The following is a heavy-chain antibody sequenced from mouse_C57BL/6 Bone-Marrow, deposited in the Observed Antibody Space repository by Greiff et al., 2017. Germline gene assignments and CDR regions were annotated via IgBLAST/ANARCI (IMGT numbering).Heavy chain of an antibody. Sequence: EVQRVESGGDLVKPGGSLKLSCAASGFTFSSYGMPWVRQTPDKRLEWVATISSGGSYTYYPDSVKGRFTMSRDNAKNTLYLQMSSLKSEDTAMYDWARHPSYSYYFGYWGQGTTLTVSS. CDR3: ARHPSYSYYFGY. CDR1: GFTFSSYG. V-gene: IGHV5-6*01. D-gene: IGHD2-10*01. CDR2: ISSGGSYT. J-gene: IGHJ2*01.